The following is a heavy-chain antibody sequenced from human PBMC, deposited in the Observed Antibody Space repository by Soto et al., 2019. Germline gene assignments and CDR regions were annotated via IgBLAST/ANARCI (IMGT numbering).Heavy chain of an antibody. D-gene: IGHD6-13*01. CDR1: GFTFSSYG. CDR3: ARRSSWYVDYCYYYGMDV. CDR2: IWYDGSNK. V-gene: IGHV3-33*01. Sequence: GGSLRLSCAASGFTFSSYGMHWVRQAPGKGLEWVAVIWYDGSNKYYADSVKGRFTISRDNSKNTLYLQMNSLRAEDTAVYYCARRSSWYVDYCYYYGMDVWGQGTTVTVSS. J-gene: IGHJ6*02.